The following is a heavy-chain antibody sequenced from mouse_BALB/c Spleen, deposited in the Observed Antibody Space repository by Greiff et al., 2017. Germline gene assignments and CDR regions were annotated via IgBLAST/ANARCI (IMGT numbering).Heavy chain of an antibody. CDR2: VNPYNGGT. J-gene: IGHJ4*01. V-gene: IGHV1-19*01. D-gene: IGHD2-2*01. CDR1: GYTFTDYY. Sequence: EVQLQQSGPELVKPGASVKMSCKASGYTFTDYYMDWVKQSHGESFEWIGRVNPYNGGTSYNQKFKGKATLTVDKSSSTAYMELNSLTSEDSAVYYCARDGYDQGAMDYWGQGTSVTVSS. CDR3: ARDGYDQGAMDY.